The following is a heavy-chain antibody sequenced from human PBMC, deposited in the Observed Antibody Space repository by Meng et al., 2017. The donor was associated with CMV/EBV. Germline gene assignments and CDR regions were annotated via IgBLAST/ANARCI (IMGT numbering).Heavy chain of an antibody. V-gene: IGHV3-23*01. CDR1: GFTFSSYA. CDR2: ISGSGGST. D-gene: IGHD6-25*01. CDR3: AKKQRGAIQPGAFDI. Sequence: GESLKISCGISGFTFSSYAMSWVRQAPGKGLEWVSAISGSGGSTNYADSVKGRFTISRDNSKNTLYLQMNSLRAEDTAVYYCAKKQRGAIQPGAFDIWGQGTRVTVSS. J-gene: IGHJ3*02.